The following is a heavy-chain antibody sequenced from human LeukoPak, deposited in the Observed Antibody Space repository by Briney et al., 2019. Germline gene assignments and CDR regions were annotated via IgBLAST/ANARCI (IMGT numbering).Heavy chain of an antibody. CDR2: IKQDGSEK. J-gene: IGHJ4*02. CDR1: GFTFGDTW. Sequence: GGSLRLSCAASGFTFGDTWMNWVRQVPGQGLEWVANIKQDGSEKFYVASVKGRFTISRDNGKSSLYLQMNSLRAEDTALYYCATSYDMGWLIGFWGQGTLVTVSS. CDR3: ATSYDMGWLIGF. V-gene: IGHV3-7*03. D-gene: IGHD3/OR15-3a*01.